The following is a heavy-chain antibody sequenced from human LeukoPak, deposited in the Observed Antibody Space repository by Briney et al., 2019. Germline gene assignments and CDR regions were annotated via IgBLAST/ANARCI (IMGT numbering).Heavy chain of an antibody. D-gene: IGHD1/OR15-1a*01. J-gene: IGHJ6*02. CDR3: ARDEQEDYYYYYGMDV. Sequence: GGSLRLSCAASGVTFSSYEMNWVRQAPGKGLEWVSYISSSGSTIYYADSVKGRFTISRDNAKNSLYLQMNSLRAEDTAVYYCARDEQEDYYYYYGMDVWGQGTTVTVSS. CDR2: ISSSGSTI. CDR1: GVTFSSYE. V-gene: IGHV3-48*03.